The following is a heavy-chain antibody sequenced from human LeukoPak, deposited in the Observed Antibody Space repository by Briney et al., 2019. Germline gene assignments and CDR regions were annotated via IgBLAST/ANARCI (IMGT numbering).Heavy chain of an antibody. CDR1: GFTFYSYA. CDR2: ISGSGAST. Sequence: GGSLRLSCAASGFTFYSYAMSWVRQAPGKGLEWVSAISGSGASTYYADSVQGRFTITRDNSKNMLFLQMNGLTAEDTAVYFCARWNSGESESPFFYFYFGMDVWGQGTTVTVS. CDR3: ARWNSGESESPFFYFYFGMDV. V-gene: IGHV3-23*01. D-gene: IGHD3-10*01. J-gene: IGHJ6*02.